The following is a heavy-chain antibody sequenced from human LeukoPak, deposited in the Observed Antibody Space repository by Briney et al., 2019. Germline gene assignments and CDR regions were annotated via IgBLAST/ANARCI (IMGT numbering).Heavy chain of an antibody. CDR2: IYYSGST. J-gene: IGHJ3*02. Sequence: SETLSLTCTVSGGSISSYYWSWIRQPPGKGLEWIGYIYYSGSTNYNPSLKSRVTISVDTSKNQFSLKLSSVTAADTAVYYCARTHYYDNDAFDIWGQGTMVTVSS. D-gene: IGHD3-22*01. CDR1: GGSISSYY. CDR3: ARTHYYDNDAFDI. V-gene: IGHV4-59*01.